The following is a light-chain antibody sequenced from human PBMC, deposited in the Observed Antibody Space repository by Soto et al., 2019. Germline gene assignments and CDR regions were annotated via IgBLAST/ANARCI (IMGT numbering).Light chain of an antibody. CDR1: QSVSSSY. J-gene: IGKJ5*01. V-gene: IGKV3-20*01. CDR3: QQYTSSLNT. Sequence: EIVLTRSPGTLSLSPGERATLSCRASQSVSSSYLAWYQQKPGQAPRLLIYGASVRATGVPDRFSGSGSGTDFTLTISRLEPEDFAVYYCQQYTSSLNTFGQGTRLEIK. CDR2: GAS.